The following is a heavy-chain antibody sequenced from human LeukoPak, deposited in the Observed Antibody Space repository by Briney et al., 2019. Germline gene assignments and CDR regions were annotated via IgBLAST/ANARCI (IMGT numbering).Heavy chain of an antibody. D-gene: IGHD3-3*01. CDR3: ARGRRGKLRFSEWSANF. CDR1: GYTFTSYG. V-gene: IGHV1-18*01. CDR2: ISPYNGNT. Sequence: ASVKVSCKASGYTFTSYGFSWVRQAPGQGLEWVGWISPYNGNTKYAQKFRGRVTMTSDTSTSTAYMELRSLRSDDTALFYSARGRRGKLRFSEWSANFWGQGTLVTVSS. J-gene: IGHJ4*02.